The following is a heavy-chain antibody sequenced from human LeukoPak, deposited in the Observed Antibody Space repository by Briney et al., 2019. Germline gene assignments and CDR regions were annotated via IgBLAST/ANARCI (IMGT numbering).Heavy chain of an antibody. CDR3: ARADYYYDSSGYYYSMDY. CDR1: GGTFSSYA. Sequence: GASVKVSCKASGGTFSSYAISWVRQAPGQGLEWMGGIIPIFGTANYAQKFQGRVTITADESTSTAYMELSSLRSEDTAVYYCARADYYYDSSGYYYSMDYWGQGTWSPSPQ. J-gene: IGHJ4*02. V-gene: IGHV1-69*13. CDR2: IIPIFGTA. D-gene: IGHD3-22*01.